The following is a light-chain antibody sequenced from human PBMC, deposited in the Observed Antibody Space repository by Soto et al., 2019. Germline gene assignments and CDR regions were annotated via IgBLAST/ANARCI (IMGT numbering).Light chain of an antibody. J-gene: IGLJ2*01. Sequence: QSVLTQPPSASGSPGQSVTISCTGSSSDVGAYNFVSWHQQHPGKAPKLIIYEVYQRPSGVPDRFSGSKSGNTASLTVSGLQADDEATYYCSSFAGTINYVVFGGGTKLTVL. CDR2: EVY. CDR1: SSDVGAYNF. CDR3: SSFAGTINYVV. V-gene: IGLV2-8*01.